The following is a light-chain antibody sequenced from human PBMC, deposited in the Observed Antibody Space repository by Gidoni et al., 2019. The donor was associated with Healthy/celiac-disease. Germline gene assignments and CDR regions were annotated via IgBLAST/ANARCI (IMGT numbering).Light chain of an antibody. Sequence: EIVLTQYPATLSVSPGERATLSCRASQSVSSNLAWYQQKPGQAPRLLIYGASTRATGIPARFSGSGSGTDFTLTISSLQSEDFAVYYCQQYNNWPPFTFGQGTRLEIK. CDR1: QSVSSN. CDR3: QQYNNWPPFT. J-gene: IGKJ5*01. V-gene: IGKV3-15*01. CDR2: GAS.